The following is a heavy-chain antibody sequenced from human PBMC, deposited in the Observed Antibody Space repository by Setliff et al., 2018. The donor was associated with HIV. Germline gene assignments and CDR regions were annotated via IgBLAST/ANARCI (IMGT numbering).Heavy chain of an antibody. CDR2: IYYTGNT. Sequence: SETLSLTCTLSGGSIGTYYWNWIRQPAGKGPEWIGRIYYTGNTEYNPSLKSRVIMSVDTSKNQFYLNLTSVTAADTAVYYCARRSSGYSFNIWGLGTMVTV. V-gene: IGHV4-4*07. CDR1: GGSIGTYY. D-gene: IGHD3-22*01. J-gene: IGHJ3*02. CDR3: ARRSSGYSFNI.